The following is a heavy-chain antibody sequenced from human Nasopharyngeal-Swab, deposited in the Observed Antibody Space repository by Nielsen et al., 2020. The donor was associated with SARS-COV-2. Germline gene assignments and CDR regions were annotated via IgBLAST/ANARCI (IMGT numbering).Heavy chain of an antibody. V-gene: IGHV4-59*13. CDR3: ARNRYYYDSSGYYNDAFDI. CDR1: GGSISSYY. CDR2: IYYSGST. J-gene: IGHJ3*02. D-gene: IGHD3-22*01. Sequence: SETLSLTCTVSGGSISSYYWSWIRQPPGKGLEWIGYIYYSGSTNYNPSLKSRVTISVETSKNQSSLKLSSVTAADTAVYYCARNRYYYDSSGYYNDAFDIWGQGTMVTVSS.